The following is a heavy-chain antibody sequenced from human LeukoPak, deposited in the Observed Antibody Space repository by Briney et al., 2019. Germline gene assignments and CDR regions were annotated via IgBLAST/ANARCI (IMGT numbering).Heavy chain of an antibody. CDR1: GFTFSTYW. D-gene: IGHD4-23*01. V-gene: IGHV3-7*01. Sequence: GGSLKLSCVASGFTFSTYWMSWVRQAPGKGLEWVANLKQDGSVKHYVDSVKGRFTISRDNARNSLYLQMTNLRAEDTAVYYCATSADSPGNSWGQGTLITVSS. J-gene: IGHJ4*02. CDR3: ATSADSPGNS. CDR2: LKQDGSVK.